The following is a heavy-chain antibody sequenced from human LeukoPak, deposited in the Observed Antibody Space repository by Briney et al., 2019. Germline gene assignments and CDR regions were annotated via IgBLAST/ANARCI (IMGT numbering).Heavy chain of an antibody. D-gene: IGHD6-19*01. Sequence: PGGSLRLSCAASGFTFSDYYMSWTRQAPGKGLEWVSYISSSGSTIYYADSVKGRFTISRDNAKNSLYLQMNSLRAEDTAVYYCARDHSSGFSLPGNWGQGTLVTVSS. CDR3: ARDHSSGFSLPGN. J-gene: IGHJ4*02. CDR2: ISSSGSTI. V-gene: IGHV3-11*04. CDR1: GFTFSDYY.